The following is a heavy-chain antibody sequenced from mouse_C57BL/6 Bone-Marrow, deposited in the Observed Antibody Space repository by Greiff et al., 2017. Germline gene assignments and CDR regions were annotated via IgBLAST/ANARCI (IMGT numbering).Heavy chain of an antibody. J-gene: IGHJ2*01. CDR1: GFTFSDYY. Sequence: DVKLVESGGGLVQPGGSLKRSCAASGFTFSDYYMYWVRQTPEKRLEWVAYISNGGGSTYYPDTVKGRFTISRDNAKTTLYLQMSRLKSVDTAMYYCARRGRFGDYWGQGTTLTVSS. CDR2: ISNGGGST. CDR3: ARRGRFGDY. V-gene: IGHV5-12*01.